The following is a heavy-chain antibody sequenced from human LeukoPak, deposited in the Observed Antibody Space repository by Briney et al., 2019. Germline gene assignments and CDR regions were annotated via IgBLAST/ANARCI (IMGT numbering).Heavy chain of an antibody. V-gene: IGHV5-51*01. CDR3: ARGHDSSGYYYGY. CDR1: GYSFTSYW. J-gene: IGHJ4*02. Sequence: GESLKISCQVSGYSFTSYWIAWVRQMPGKGLEWMGIIYPGDSDTRYSPSFQGQVTISADKSITTAYLQWSSLKASDTAMYYCARGHDSSGYYYGYWGQGTLVTVSS. D-gene: IGHD3-22*01. CDR2: IYPGDSDT.